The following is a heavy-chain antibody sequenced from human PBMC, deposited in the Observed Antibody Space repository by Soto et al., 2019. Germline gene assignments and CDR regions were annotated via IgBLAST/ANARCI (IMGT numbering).Heavy chain of an antibody. D-gene: IGHD4-17*01. CDR2: IYYSGST. V-gene: IGHV4-59*01. CDR3: ARDFSAYGDSYFDY. CDR1: GGSISSYY. Sequence: PSETLSLTCTVSGGSISSYYWSWIRQPPGKGLEWIGYIYYSGSTNYNPSLKSRVTISVDTSKNQFSLKLSSVTAADPAVYYCARDFSAYGDSYFDYWCQGTLVTVSS. J-gene: IGHJ4*02.